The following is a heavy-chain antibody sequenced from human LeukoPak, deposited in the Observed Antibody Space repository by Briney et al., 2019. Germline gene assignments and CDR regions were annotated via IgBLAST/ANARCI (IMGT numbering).Heavy chain of an antibody. CDR2: IYSGGST. CDR3: ARSNVVVPARGGALDY. J-gene: IGHJ4*02. V-gene: IGHV3-53*01. CDR1: GFTVSSNY. D-gene: IGHD2-2*01. Sequence: PGGSLRLSCAASGFTVSSNYMSWVRQAPGKGLEWVSVIYSGGSTYYADSVKGRFTISRDNSKNTLYLQMNSLRAEDTAVYYCARSNVVVPARGGALDYWGQGTLVTVSS.